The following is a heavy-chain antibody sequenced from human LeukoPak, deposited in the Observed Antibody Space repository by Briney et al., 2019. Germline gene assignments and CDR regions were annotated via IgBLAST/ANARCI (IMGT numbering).Heavy chain of an antibody. Sequence: SETLSLTCTVSGGSISSSSYYWGWIRQPPGKGLEWIGSIYYSGSTYYNPSLKSRVTISVDTSKNQFSLKRSSVTAADTAVYYCVGYCSGGSCYNYYYYGMDVWGQGTTVTVSS. V-gene: IGHV4-39*01. CDR3: VGYCSGGSCYNYYYYGMDV. CDR2: IYYSGST. CDR1: GGSISSSSYY. J-gene: IGHJ6*02. D-gene: IGHD2-15*01.